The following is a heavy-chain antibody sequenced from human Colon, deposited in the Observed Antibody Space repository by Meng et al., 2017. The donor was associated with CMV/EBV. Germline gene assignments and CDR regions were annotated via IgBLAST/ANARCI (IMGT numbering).Heavy chain of an antibody. CDR1: GCSLIGPNV. CDR2: IFHGGPP. V-gene: IGHV4/OR15-8*01. J-gene: IGHJ4*02. CDR3: GDPPAGY. Sequence: LSLTCFVPGCSLIGPNVGNWVRPPPGGGLEWIGEIFHGGPPNYNPSLKSRVTISIDNSKNQFSLKLTSMTAADTAVYFCGDPPAGYWGQGILVTVSS.